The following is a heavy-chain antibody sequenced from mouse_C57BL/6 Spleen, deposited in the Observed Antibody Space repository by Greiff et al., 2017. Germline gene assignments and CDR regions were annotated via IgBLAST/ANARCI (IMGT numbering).Heavy chain of an antibody. CDR1: GYSITSGYY. CDR3: ARVPYYYGSSYLWYFDV. J-gene: IGHJ1*03. Sequence: EVKLQESGPGLVKPSQSLSLTCSVTGYSITSGYYWNWIRQFPGNKLEWMGYISYDGSNNYNPSLKNRISITRDTSKNQFFLKLNSVTTEDTATYYCARVPYYYGSSYLWYFDVWGTGTTVTVSS. V-gene: IGHV3-6*01. CDR2: ISYDGSN. D-gene: IGHD1-1*01.